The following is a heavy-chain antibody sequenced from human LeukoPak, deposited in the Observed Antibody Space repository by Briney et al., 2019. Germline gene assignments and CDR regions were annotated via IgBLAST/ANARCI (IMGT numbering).Heavy chain of an antibody. J-gene: IGHJ4*02. CDR2: IYYSGST. V-gene: IGHV4-30-4*01. CDR1: GFTFSSYS. CDR3: ARVEIPTIGTFDY. Sequence: LRLSCAASGFTFSSYSMNWIRQPPGKGLEWIGYIYYSGSTYYNPSLKSRVTISVDTSKNQFSLKLSSVTAADTAVYYCARVEIPTIGTFDYWGQGTLVTVSS. D-gene: IGHD1-1*01.